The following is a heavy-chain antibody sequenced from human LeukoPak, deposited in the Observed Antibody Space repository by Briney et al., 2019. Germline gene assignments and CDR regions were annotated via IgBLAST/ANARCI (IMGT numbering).Heavy chain of an antibody. J-gene: IGHJ3*02. D-gene: IGHD6-19*01. V-gene: IGHV4-38-2*02. CDR3: ARGYTSGWSPALDI. Sequence: SETLSLTCTVSGYSISSGYYWAWIRQPPGKGLEWIGSIYHSGSTYYNPSLKSRVTISVDTSKNQFSLNLSSVTAADTAVYYCARGYTSGWSPALDIWGQGTMVTVSS. CDR1: GYSISSGYY. CDR2: IYHSGST.